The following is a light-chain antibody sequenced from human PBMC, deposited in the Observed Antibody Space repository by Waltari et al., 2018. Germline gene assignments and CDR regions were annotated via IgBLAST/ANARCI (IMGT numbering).Light chain of an antibody. CDR2: DVN. V-gene: IGLV2-14*03. CDR1: TIDIGSYNY. Sequence: QSALTQPASVSGSPGQSITISCSGSTIDIGSYNYVSWYQQHPGKAPKLIIFDVNRRPSLVSNRVSGSKSGLTASLTISGLQAEDEAEYYCSSYTGSSALVVFGGGTKLSVL. CDR3: SSYTGSSALVV. J-gene: IGLJ2*01.